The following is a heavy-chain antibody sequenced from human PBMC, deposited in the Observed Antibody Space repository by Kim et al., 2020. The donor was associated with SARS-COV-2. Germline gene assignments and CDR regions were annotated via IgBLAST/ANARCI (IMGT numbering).Heavy chain of an antibody. CDR2: TYYRSKWYN. Sequence: SQTLSLTCAISGDSVSSNSASWNWIRQSPSRGLEWLGRTYYRSKWYNDYAVSVKSRISINPDTSKNQFSLQLNSVTPEDTAVYYCASLTGTHDYGMDVWGPGTTVTVSS. D-gene: IGHD1-1*01. CDR3: ASLTGTHDYGMDV. V-gene: IGHV6-1*01. J-gene: IGHJ6*02. CDR1: GDSVSSNSAS.